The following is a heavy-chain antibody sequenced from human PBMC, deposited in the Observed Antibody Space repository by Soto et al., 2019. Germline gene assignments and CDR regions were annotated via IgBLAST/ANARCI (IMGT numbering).Heavy chain of an antibody. D-gene: IGHD6-6*01. CDR2: IYYSGST. J-gene: IGHJ4*02. Sequence: QLQLQESGPGLVKPSETLSLTCTVSGGSISSSSYYWGWIRQPPGKGLEWIGSIYYSGSTYYNPSLKSRVTISVETSKNQFARKLSSVTAADTAVYYCARHRLQLVSPYYFDYWGQGTLVTVSS. V-gene: IGHV4-39*01. CDR1: GGSISSSSYY. CDR3: ARHRLQLVSPYYFDY.